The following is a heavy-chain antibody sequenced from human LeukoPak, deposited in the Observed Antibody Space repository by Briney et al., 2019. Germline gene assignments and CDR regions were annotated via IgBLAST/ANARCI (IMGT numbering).Heavy chain of an antibody. J-gene: IGHJ4*02. V-gene: IGHV3-23*01. CDR2: ISGSGGST. D-gene: IGHD3-22*01. CDR3: ASGVVITPYFDY. Sequence: GGSLRLSCAASGFTFSSYAMSWVRQAPGKGLEWVSAISGSGGSTYYADSVKGRFTISRDNSKNTLYLQMNSLRAEDTAVYYCASGVVITPYFDYWGQGTLVTVSS. CDR1: GFTFSSYA.